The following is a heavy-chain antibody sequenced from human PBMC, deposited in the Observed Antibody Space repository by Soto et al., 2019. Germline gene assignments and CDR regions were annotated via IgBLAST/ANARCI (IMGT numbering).Heavy chain of an antibody. CDR3: AKRKSGHSLNNYYYYGMDV. D-gene: IGHD6-25*01. Sequence: GASVKVSCKASGGTFSSYAISWVRQAPGQGLEWMGGIIPIFGTANYAQKFQGRVTITADESTSTAYMELSSLRSEDTAVYYCAKRKSGHSLNNYYYYGMDVWGQGTTVTVSS. CDR1: GGTFSSYA. V-gene: IGHV1-69*13. CDR2: IIPIFGTA. J-gene: IGHJ6*02.